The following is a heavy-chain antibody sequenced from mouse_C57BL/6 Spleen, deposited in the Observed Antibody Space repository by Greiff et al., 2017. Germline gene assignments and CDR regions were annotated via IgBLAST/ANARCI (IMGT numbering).Heavy chain of an antibody. V-gene: IGHV1-9*01. CDR3: ARLPNWDGRDY. Sequence: VQLQQSGAELMKPGASVKLSCKATGYTFTGYWIEWVKQRPGHGLEWIGEIFPGSGSTNYNEKFKGKATVTEDKSSNTAYMQLSSLTTEDSAIYYCARLPNWDGRDYWGQGTTRTVSS. CDR1: GYTFTGYW. J-gene: IGHJ2*01. CDR2: IFPGSGST. D-gene: IGHD4-1*02.